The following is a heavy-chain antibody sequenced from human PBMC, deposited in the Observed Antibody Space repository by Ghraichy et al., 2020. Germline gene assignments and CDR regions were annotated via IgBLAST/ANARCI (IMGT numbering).Heavy chain of an antibody. Sequence: GGSLRLSCAASGFTFDDYAMHWVRQAPGKGLEWVSGISWNSGTIGYADSVKGRFTISRDNAKNSLYLQMNSLRPEDTAFYYCAKGLQRGYSYGYEPWGQGTLVTVAS. J-gene: IGHJ5*02. D-gene: IGHD5-18*01. CDR1: GFTFDDYA. CDR2: ISWNSGTI. CDR3: AKGLQRGYSYGYEP. V-gene: IGHV3-9*01.